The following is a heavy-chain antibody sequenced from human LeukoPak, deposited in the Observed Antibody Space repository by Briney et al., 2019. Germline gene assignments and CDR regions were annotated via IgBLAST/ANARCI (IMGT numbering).Heavy chain of an antibody. Sequence: PSETLSLTCSVSGGSIGSSFWNWIRLSPGKGLEWIGYISYSGRTSYSPSLKSRVTISIDTSKNQLSLTLTSVTAADTALYYCARDRSGTYYTFDVWGQGTMVSVSA. J-gene: IGHJ3*01. CDR3: ARDRSGTYYTFDV. V-gene: IGHV4-59*13. CDR1: GGSIGSSF. D-gene: IGHD1-26*01. CDR2: ISYSGRT.